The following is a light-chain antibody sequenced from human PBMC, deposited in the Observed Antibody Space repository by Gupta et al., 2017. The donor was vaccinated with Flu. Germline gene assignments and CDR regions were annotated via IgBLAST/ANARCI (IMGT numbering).Light chain of an antibody. J-gene: IGKJ3*01. CDR1: QSVTY. CDR2: DVS. V-gene: IGKV3-11*01. CDR3: KQHRNWPFT. Sequence: EIVLTQSPATLSLSPGERAALSCRASQSVTYLAWYQQKPGQAPRLLIYDVSNRATGIPARFSGSGSGTDFTLNISRLEPEDFALYYCKQHRNWPFTFGPGTKVDIK.